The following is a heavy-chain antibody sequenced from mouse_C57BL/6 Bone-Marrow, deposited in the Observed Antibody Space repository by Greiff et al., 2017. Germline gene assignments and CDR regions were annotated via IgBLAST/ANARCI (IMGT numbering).Heavy chain of an antibody. D-gene: IGHD2-10*02. CDR1: GFTFSSYA. J-gene: IGHJ3*01. Sequence: EVQLVESGGGLVKPGGSLKLSCAASGFTFSSYAMSWVRQTPEKRLEWVATISDGGSYTYYPDNVKGRFTISRDNAKNNLYMQMSHLKSEKTAMYYSERYDCGSMFAYWGQGTLVTVSA. V-gene: IGHV5-4*01. CDR3: ERYDCGSMFAY. CDR2: ISDGGSYT.